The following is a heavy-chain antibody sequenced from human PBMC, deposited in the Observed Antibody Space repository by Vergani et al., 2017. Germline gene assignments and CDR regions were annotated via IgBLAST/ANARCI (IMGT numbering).Heavy chain of an antibody. CDR2: LSGSGGST. Sequence: TASGFTFSSYAMIWVRQAPGKGLEWVSALSGSGGSTYYADSVKGQFTISRDNSKNKLYLQMNSLRAEDTAVYYCAKDLPEGIAAAGPFYYYDYYMDVWGKGP. V-gene: IGHV3-23*01. CDR3: AKDLPEGIAAAGPFYYYDYYMDV. J-gene: IGHJ6*03. CDR1: GFTFSSYA. D-gene: IGHD6-13*01.